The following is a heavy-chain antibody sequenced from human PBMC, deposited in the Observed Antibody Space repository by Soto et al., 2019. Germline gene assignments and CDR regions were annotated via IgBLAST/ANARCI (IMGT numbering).Heavy chain of an antibody. J-gene: IGHJ4*02. V-gene: IGHV1-46*03. CDR1: GYTFTSYY. CDR3: ARDVGRDPSGASCYRTLDY. CDR2: INPSGGST. D-gene: IGHD2-15*01. Sequence: ASVKVSCKASGYTFTSYYMHWVRQAPGQGLEWMGIINPSGGSTSYAQKFQGRVTMTRDTSTSTVYMELSSLRSEDTAVYYCARDVGRDPSGASCYRTLDYCGQGPLVTVSP.